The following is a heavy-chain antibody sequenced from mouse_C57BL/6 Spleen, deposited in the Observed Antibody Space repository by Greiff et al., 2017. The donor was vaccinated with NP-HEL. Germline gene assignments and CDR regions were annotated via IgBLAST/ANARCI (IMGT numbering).Heavy chain of an antibody. CDR3: ARGYYGSSYSYFDY. Sequence: QVQLQQPGAELVMPGASVKLSCKASGYTFTSYWMHWVKQRPGQGLEWIGEIDPSDSYTNYNQKFKGKSTWTVDKSSSTAYMQLSSLTSEDSAVYYCARGYYGSSYSYFDYWGQGTTLTVSS. CDR2: IDPSDSYT. CDR1: GYTFTSYW. V-gene: IGHV1-69*01. D-gene: IGHD1-1*01. J-gene: IGHJ2*01.